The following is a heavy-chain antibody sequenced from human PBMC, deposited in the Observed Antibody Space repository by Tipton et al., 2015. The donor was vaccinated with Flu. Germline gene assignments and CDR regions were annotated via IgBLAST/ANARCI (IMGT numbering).Heavy chain of an antibody. D-gene: IGHD2-15*01. V-gene: IGHV3-33*01. CDR2: IWYDGSNK. CDR3: ARDLHYCSGGSCPSSWFDP. Sequence: AASGFTFSSYGMHWVRQAPGKGLEWVAVIWYDGSNKYYADSVKGRFTISRDNSKNTLYLQMNSLRAEDTAVYYCARDLHYCSGGSCPSSWFDPWGQGTLVTVSS. J-gene: IGHJ5*02. CDR1: GFTFSSYG.